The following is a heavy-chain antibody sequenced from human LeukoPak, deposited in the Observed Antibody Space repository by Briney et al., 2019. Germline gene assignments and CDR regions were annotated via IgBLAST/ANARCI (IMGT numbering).Heavy chain of an antibody. V-gene: IGHV3-53*01. CDR1: GFTLSNNY. CDR3: AISGLGFGEFRGLDY. Sequence: GGSVRLSCAASGFTLSNNYMNWVRQAPGQGLEWVSVIFSSGPTYYADSVKGRFTISRDTSKNALYLQMNSLRAEDTAVYYCAISGLGFGEFRGLDYWGQGTLVTVSA. D-gene: IGHD3-10*01. J-gene: IGHJ4*02. CDR2: IFSSGPT.